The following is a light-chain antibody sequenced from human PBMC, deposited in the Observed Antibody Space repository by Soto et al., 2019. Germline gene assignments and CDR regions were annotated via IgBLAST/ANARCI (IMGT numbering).Light chain of an antibody. Sequence: EIVLTQSPATLSLSPGERATLSCRASQSVSSYLAWYQQKPGQAPRLLIYDASNRATGIPARFSGSGTGTDFTLTISSLEPEDFAVFYCKQRSNWPPITFGHGTRLDIK. J-gene: IGKJ5*01. V-gene: IGKV3-11*01. CDR2: DAS. CDR3: KQRSNWPPIT. CDR1: QSVSSY.